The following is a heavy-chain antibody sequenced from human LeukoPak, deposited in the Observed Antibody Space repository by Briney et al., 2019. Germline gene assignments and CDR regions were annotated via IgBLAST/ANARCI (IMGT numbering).Heavy chain of an antibody. J-gene: IGHJ6*03. V-gene: IGHV4-59*12. CDR2: MYYSGST. CDR1: GGSINSYY. D-gene: IGHD2-15*01. CDR3: ASQNRAYCSGGSCYSGYYYYYYYMDV. Sequence: MSSETLSLTCSVSGGSINSYYWSWIRQPPGKGLEWIGYMYYSGSTHYNPSLKSRVTISVDTSKNQFSLKLSSVTAADTAVYYCASQNRAYCSGGSCYSGYYYYYYYMDVWGKGTTVTVSS.